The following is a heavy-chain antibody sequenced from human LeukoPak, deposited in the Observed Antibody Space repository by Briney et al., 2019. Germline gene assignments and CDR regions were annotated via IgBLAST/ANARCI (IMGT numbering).Heavy chain of an antibody. Sequence: SETLSLTCAVYGGSFSGYYWSWIRQPPGKGLEWIGEINHSGSTNYNPSLKSRVTISVDTSKNQFSLKLSSVTAADTAVYYCARVSSYGDLAPTFDYWGQGTLVTVSS. J-gene: IGHJ4*02. CDR2: INHSGST. CDR3: ARVSSYGDLAPTFDY. CDR1: GGSFSGYY. V-gene: IGHV4-34*01. D-gene: IGHD4-17*01.